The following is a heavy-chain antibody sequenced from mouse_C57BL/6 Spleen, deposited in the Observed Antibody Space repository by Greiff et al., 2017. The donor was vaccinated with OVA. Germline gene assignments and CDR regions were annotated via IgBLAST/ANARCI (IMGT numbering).Heavy chain of an antibody. CDR2: INPNNGGT. CDR1: GYTFTDYN. J-gene: IGHJ4*01. D-gene: IGHD1-1*01. CDR3: ARERGITTVGVAMDY. V-gene: IGHV1-18*01. Sequence: EVKVVESGPELVKPGASVKIPCKASGYTFTDYNMDWVKQSHGKSLEWIGDINPNNGGTIYNQKFKGKATLTVDKSSSTAYMELRSLTSEDTAVYYGARERGITTVGVAMDYWGQGTSVTVSS.